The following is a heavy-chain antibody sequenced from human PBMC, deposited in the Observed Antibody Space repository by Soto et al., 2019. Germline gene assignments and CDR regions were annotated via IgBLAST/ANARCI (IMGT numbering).Heavy chain of an antibody. CDR1: GGSVTSGSYY. Sequence: QVQLQESGPGLVKPSETLSLTCTVSGGSVTSGSYYWSWIRQPPGKGLEWIGYIYYSGSTNYNPSLKSRVTISVDTSKNQFSLKLSSVTAADTDVYYCAVGRWLQWAFDYWGQGTLVTVSS. D-gene: IGHD5-12*01. J-gene: IGHJ4*02. V-gene: IGHV4-61*01. CDR3: AVGRWLQWAFDY. CDR2: IYYSGST.